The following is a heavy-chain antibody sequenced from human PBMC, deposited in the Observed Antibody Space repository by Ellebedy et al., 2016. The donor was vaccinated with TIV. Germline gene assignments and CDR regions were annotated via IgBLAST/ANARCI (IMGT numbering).Heavy chain of an antibody. CDR2: IIPIFGTA. D-gene: IGHD6-19*01. CDR1: GYTFTSYG. J-gene: IGHJ4*02. CDR3: VSSGWYGVDY. Sequence: SVKVSCXASGYTFTSYGISWVRQAPGQGLEWMGGIIPIFGTANYAQKFQGRVTITADESTSTAYMELSSLRSEDTAVYYCVSSGWYGVDYWGQGTLVTVSS. V-gene: IGHV1-69*13.